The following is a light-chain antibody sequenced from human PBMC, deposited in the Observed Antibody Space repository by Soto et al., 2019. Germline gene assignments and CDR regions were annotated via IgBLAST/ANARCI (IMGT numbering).Light chain of an antibody. V-gene: IGKV3-20*01. CDR2: GAY. J-gene: IGKJ1*01. CDR1: QGVSSNY. CDR3: QEYANSPRT. Sequence: RSPGTLGKSVGEGGTLSCRTSQGVSSNYLAWYQQKPGQAPRLLIYGAYSRATGIQDRFSGSGSGTDFTLAISRLNPEDSAVYYCQEYANSPRTLGQGTKVDIK.